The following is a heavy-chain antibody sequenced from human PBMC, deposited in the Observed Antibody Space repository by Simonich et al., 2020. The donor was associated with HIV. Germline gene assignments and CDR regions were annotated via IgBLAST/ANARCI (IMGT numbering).Heavy chain of an antibody. D-gene: IGHD3-10*01. CDR3: ARIGPDYYRGYYYVDV. CDR2: INHSGST. Sequence: QVQLQQWGAGLLKPSETLSLTCAVYGGSLSGYYWSWIRQPPGRVLEWIGEINHSGSTNDNPSLKSRVTISVDTSKKQISLKVRSGTAADTAVYYCARIGPDYYRGYYYVDVWGKGTTVSVSS. V-gene: IGHV4-34*01. J-gene: IGHJ6*03. CDR1: GGSLSGYY.